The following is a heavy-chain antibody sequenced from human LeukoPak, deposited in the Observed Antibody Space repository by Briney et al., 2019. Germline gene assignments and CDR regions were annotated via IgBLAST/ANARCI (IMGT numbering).Heavy chain of an antibody. CDR1: GYTFTSYD. Sequence: ASVNVSCKASGYTFTSYDINWVRQATGQGLEWMGWMNPNSGNTGYAQKFQGRVTITRNTSISTAYMELSSLRSEDTAVYYCAKDHWQWLSYFDYWGQGTLVTVSS. V-gene: IGHV1-8*03. CDR3: AKDHWQWLSYFDY. J-gene: IGHJ4*02. D-gene: IGHD6-19*01. CDR2: MNPNSGNT.